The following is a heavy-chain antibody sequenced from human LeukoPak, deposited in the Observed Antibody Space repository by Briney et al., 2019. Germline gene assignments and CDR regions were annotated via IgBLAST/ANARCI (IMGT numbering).Heavy chain of an antibody. D-gene: IGHD3-22*01. V-gene: IGHV3-23*01. CDR2: ISGSGGST. J-gene: IGHJ4*02. Sequence: GGSLRLSCAASGFTFSSYAMSWVRQAPGKGLEWVSAISGSGGSTYYADSVKGRFTISRDNSKNTLYLQMNSLRAEDTAVYYCAKDSRRTYYDSSGYWDYWGQGTLVTVSS. CDR3: AKDSRRTYYDSSGYWDY. CDR1: GFTFSSYA.